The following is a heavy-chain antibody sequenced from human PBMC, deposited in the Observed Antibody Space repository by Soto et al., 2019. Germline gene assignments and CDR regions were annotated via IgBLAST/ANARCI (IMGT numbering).Heavy chain of an antibody. J-gene: IGHJ4*02. Sequence: QVQLQESGPGLVKPSQTLSLTCPVSGGSISSGGYYWSWIRQHPGKGLEWIGYIYYSGSTYYNPSLKSRVTIPVDTSKNQFSLKLSSVTAADTAVYYCARVSFGVGATHFDYWGQGTLVTVSS. V-gene: IGHV4-31*03. D-gene: IGHD3-10*01. CDR1: GGSISSGGYY. CDR3: ARVSFGVGATHFDY. CDR2: IYYSGST.